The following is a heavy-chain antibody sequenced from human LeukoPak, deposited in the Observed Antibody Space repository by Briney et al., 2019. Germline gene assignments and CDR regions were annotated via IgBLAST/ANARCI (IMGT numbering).Heavy chain of an antibody. CDR3: VWSFHDILTASYHLEY. J-gene: IGHJ4*02. V-gene: IGHV4-38-2*02. D-gene: IGHD3-9*01. CDR2: FYHSEST. Sequence: PSETLSLTCNVSGYSVTSGHYWGWIRQPPGKGLEWIATFYHSESTNYNPSLKSRVTMSVDTSKNQFSLRLTSVTAADTAVYFCVWSFHDILTASYHLEYWGQGTLVPVSS. CDR1: GYSVTSGHY.